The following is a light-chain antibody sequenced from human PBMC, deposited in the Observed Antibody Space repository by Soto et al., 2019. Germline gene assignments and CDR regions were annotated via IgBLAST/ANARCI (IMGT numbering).Light chain of an antibody. CDR3: QQHYSYPPAVT. CDR1: QGISSY. J-gene: IGKJ5*01. Sequence: AIRMTQSPSSLSASTGDRVTITCRASQGISSYLAWYQQKPGKAPKLLIYAASTLQSGVPSRFSGSGSGTDFTLTISCLQSEDFATYYCQQHYSYPPAVTFGQGTRLEIK. V-gene: IGKV1-8*01. CDR2: AAS.